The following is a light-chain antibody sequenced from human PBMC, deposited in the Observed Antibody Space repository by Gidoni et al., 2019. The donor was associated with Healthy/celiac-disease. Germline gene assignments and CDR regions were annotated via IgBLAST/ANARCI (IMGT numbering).Light chain of an antibody. Sequence: EIVMTQSPATLSVSPGGRAPLPCRASQSVNSNLAWYQQKPGQAPRLLIYGASTRATGIPARFSGSGSGTDFTLTISSLQSEDFAVYYCQQYNNWWTFGQGTKVEIK. V-gene: IGKV3-15*01. CDR2: GAS. J-gene: IGKJ1*01. CDR3: QQYNNWWT. CDR1: QSVNSN.